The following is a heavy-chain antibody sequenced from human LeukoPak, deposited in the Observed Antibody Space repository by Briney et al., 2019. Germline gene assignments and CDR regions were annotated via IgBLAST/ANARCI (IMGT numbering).Heavy chain of an antibody. CDR1: GGSISSYY. Sequence: SETLSLTCTVSGGSISSYYWSWIRQPPGKGLEWIGYIYYSGSTNYNPSLKSRVTISVDTSKNQFSLKLSSVTAVDTAVYYCARRKNLGYYYGMDVWGQGTTVTVSS. D-gene: IGHD3-16*01. V-gene: IGHV4-59*01. CDR3: ARRKNLGYYYGMDV. CDR2: IYYSGST. J-gene: IGHJ6*02.